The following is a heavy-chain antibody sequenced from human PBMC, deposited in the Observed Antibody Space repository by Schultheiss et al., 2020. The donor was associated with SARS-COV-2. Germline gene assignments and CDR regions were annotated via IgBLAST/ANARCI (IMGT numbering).Heavy chain of an antibody. CDR2: VYDHGNT. CDR3: AREGPPNWYFDL. CDR1: TGSMSLQY. V-gene: IGHV4-59*11. J-gene: IGHJ2*01. Sequence: GSLRLSCTVSTGSMSLQYWSWIRQPPGKGLEWIGYVYDHGNTNYNPSLKSRVTISADTSKNQFSLNLRSVTAADTAVYYCAREGPPNWYFDLWGPGTLVTVSS.